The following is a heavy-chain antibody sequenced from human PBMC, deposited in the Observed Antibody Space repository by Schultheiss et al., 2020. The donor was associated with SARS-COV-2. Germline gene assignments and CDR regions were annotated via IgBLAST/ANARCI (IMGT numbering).Heavy chain of an antibody. CDR3: ARDAFDGSPPTTHYGMDV. V-gene: IGHV1-18*01. D-gene: IGHD1-26*01. CDR1: GGTFSSYG. CDR2: ISAYNGNT. Sequence: ASVKVSCKASGGTFSSYGISWVRQAPGQGLEWMGWISAYNGNTNYAQKLQGRVTMTTDTSTSTAYMELRSLRSDDTAVYYCARDAFDGSPPTTHYGMDVWGQGTTVTVSS. J-gene: IGHJ6*02.